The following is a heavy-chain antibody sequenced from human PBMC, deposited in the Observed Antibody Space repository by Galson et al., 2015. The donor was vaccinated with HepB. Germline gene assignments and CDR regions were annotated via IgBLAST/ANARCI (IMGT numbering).Heavy chain of an antibody. CDR3: AKGYGLFDS. CDR2: ISGNGDST. Sequence: SLRLSCAASGFAFDSHAMSWVRQAPGRGLKWISGISGNGDSTFYADSVKGRFTVSRDNSNNMLYLQMNSLRAEDAGLYFCAKGYGLFDSWAQGILVTVSS. J-gene: IGHJ5*01. V-gene: IGHV3-23*01. CDR1: GFAFDSHA. D-gene: IGHD5-18*01.